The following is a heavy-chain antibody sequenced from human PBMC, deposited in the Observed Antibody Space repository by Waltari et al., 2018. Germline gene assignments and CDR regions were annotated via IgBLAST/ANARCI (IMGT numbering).Heavy chain of an antibody. D-gene: IGHD2-2*01. CDR1: GFTFSSYE. CDR2: ISSSGSTI. J-gene: IGHJ4*02. Sequence: VQLVESGGGLVQPGGSLRLSCAASGFTFSSYEMNWVRQAPGKGLEWVSYISSSGSTIYYADSVKGRFTISRDNAKNSLYLQMNSPRAEDTAVYYCARALYRIVVVPAALDYWGQGTLVTVSS. CDR3: ARALYRIVVVPAALDY. V-gene: IGHV3-48*03.